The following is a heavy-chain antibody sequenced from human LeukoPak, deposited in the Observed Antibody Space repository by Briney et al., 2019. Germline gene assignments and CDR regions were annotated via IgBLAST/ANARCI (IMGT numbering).Heavy chain of an antibody. CDR1: GGSINSHY. V-gene: IGHV4-59*11. CDR3: ASRPAGSTWYGVFDY. Sequence: SETLSLTCTVSGGSINSHYWGWIRQPPGKGLEWIGYIFHGGTNYNPSLMSRVTMSIDTSRDQFSLRLSSVTAADTAIYYCASRPAGSTWYGVFDYWSQGTLVTVSS. J-gene: IGHJ4*02. CDR2: IFHGGT. D-gene: IGHD6-13*01.